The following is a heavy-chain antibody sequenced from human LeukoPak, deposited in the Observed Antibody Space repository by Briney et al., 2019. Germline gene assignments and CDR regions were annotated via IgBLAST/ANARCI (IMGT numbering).Heavy chain of an antibody. D-gene: IGHD5-12*01. CDR2: ISSSGSTI. Sequence: GGTLRLSCAASGFTFSSYEMNWVRQAPGKGLEWVSYISSSGSTIYYADSVKGRFTISRDNAKNSLYLQMNSLRAEDTAVYYCARGTSMVATVNFDYWGQGTLVTVSS. CDR3: ARGTSMVATVNFDY. V-gene: IGHV3-48*03. J-gene: IGHJ4*02. CDR1: GFTFSSYE.